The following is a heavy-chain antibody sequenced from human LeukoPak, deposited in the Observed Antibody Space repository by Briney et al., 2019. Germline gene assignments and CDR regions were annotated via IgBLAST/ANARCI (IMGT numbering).Heavy chain of an antibody. V-gene: IGHV3-48*01. CDR3: ARDHHRRLYDSQARDTFDI. D-gene: IGHD3-22*01. CDR2: ISSSGSTM. CDR1: GFTFSSYS. J-gene: IGHJ3*02. Sequence: PGGSLRLSCAASGFTFSSYSMNWVRQAPGKGLEWVSYISSSGSTMYYADSVKGRFSISRDNAKNSLYLQMNSLRAEDTALYYCARDHHRRLYDSQARDTFDIWGQGTMVTVSS.